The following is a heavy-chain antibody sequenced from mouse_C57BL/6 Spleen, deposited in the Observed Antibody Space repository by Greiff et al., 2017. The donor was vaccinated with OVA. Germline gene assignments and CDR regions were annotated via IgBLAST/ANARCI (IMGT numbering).Heavy chain of an antibody. V-gene: IGHV5-17*01. Sequence: EVKLMESGGGLVKPGGSLKLSCAASGFTFSDYGMHWVRQAPEKGLEWVAYISSGSSTIYYADTVKGRFTISRDNAKNTLFLQMTSLRSEDTAMYYCARQAAQADFDYWGQGTTLTVSS. D-gene: IGHD3-2*02. J-gene: IGHJ2*01. CDR2: ISSGSSTI. CDR3: ARQAAQADFDY. CDR1: GFTFSDYG.